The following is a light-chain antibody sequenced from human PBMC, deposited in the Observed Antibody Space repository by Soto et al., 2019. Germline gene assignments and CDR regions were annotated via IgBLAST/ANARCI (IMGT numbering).Light chain of an antibody. CDR3: LQYNGYPRT. Sequence: DIQMTQSPSSLSASVGDRVTISCRASQGIRNDLAWYQQKPGKAPKGLIYTASTLHSGVPSRFSGSGSRTDFTLTISSLQPEDFATYYCLQYNGYPRTFGQGTKVEIK. V-gene: IGKV1-17*01. CDR2: TAS. CDR1: QGIRND. J-gene: IGKJ1*01.